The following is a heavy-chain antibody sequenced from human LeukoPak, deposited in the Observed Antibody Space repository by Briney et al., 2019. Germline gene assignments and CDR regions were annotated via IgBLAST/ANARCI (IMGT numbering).Heavy chain of an antibody. D-gene: IGHD5-24*01. V-gene: IGHV3-30*01. CDR1: EFTFSHFA. Sequence: GGSLRLSCAVSEFTFSHFAMHWVRQAPGKGLEWVAVVSSHGNDGYYADSVKGRFTISRDNSKNTLYLQIDSLRAEDTAIYYCTRDAYNFNDFDSWGQGALVTVSS. CDR3: TRDAYNFNDFDS. J-gene: IGHJ4*02. CDR2: VSSHGNDG.